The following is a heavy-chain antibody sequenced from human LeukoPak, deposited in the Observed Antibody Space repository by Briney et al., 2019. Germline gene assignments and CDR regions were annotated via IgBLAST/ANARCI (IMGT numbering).Heavy chain of an antibody. CDR1: GGSVSSGSYY. CDR2: IYYSGST. CDR3: ARAGNSSGYFFYFDY. J-gene: IGHJ4*02. V-gene: IGHV4-61*01. D-gene: IGHD3-22*01. Sequence: SETLSLTCTVSGGSVSSGSYYWSWIRQPPGKGLEWIGYIYYSGSTNYNPSLKSRVTISVDTSKNQFSLKLSSVTAADTAVYYCARAGNSSGYFFYFDYWGQGTLVTVSS.